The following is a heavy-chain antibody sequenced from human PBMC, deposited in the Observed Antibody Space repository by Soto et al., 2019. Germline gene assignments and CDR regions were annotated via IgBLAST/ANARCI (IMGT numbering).Heavy chain of an antibody. V-gene: IGHV5-51*01. CDR1: GYTFTSYW. CDR2: IYPGGSDT. D-gene: IGHD1-1*01. Sequence: GESLKISCKGSGYTFTSYWIGWVRQMPGKGLEWMGSIYPGGSDTRYSPSFQGQVTISADKSISTAYLQWSSLKASDTAMYYCARGVRDQLIYYYGMDVWGQGTTVTVSS. CDR3: ARGVRDQLIYYYGMDV. J-gene: IGHJ6*02.